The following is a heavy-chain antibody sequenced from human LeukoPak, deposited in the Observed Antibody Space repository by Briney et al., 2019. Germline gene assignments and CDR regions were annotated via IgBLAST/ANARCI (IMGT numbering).Heavy chain of an antibody. J-gene: IGHJ4*02. V-gene: IGHV1-3*01. CDR3: ARAPTSGDSSGRFDY. Sequence: ASVKVSCKASGYTFTNYAVHWVRQAPGQRLEWMGWINAGNGKTNYSQRFQGRVTLTRDTSASTVYMELRSLRSEDTAVYYCARAPTSGDSSGRFDYWGQGTLVTVSS. D-gene: IGHD6-19*01. CDR1: GYTFTNYA. CDR2: INAGNGKT.